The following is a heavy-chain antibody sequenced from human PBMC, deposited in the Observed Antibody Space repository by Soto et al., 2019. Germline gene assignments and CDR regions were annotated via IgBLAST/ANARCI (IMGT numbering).Heavy chain of an antibody. CDR1: GYSFTSYW. V-gene: IGHV5-51*01. J-gene: IGHJ4*02. D-gene: IGHD3-10*01. CDR2: IYPGDSDT. CDR3: ARLGDYRSGSYDYFDY. Sequence: GESLKISCKGSGYSFTSYWIGWVRQMPGKGLEWMGIIYPGDSDTRYSPSFQGQVTISADKSTSTAYLQWSSLKASDTAMYYCARLGDYRSGSYDYFDYWGQGTLVTVSS.